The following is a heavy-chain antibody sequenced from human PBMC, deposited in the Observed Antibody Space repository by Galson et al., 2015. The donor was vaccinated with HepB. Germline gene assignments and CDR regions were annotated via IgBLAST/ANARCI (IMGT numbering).Heavy chain of an antibody. CDR1: GFTFSSYG. CDR3: ASCSSTSCYDPGWFDP. Sequence: SLRLSCAASGFTFSSYGMHWVRQAPGKGLEWVAVIWYDGSNKYYADSVKGRFTISRDNSKNTLYLQMNSLRAEDTAVYYCASCSSTSCYDPGWFDPWGQGTLVTVSS. J-gene: IGHJ5*02. D-gene: IGHD2-2*01. V-gene: IGHV3-33*01. CDR2: IWYDGSNK.